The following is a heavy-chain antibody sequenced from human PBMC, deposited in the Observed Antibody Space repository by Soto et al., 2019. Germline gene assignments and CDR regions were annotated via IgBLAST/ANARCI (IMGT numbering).Heavy chain of an antibody. CDR3: ARHDGANCQFCDIFRAYFDC. CDR1: GGSIISASFY. J-gene: IGHJ4*02. CDR2: VYYSGST. D-gene: IGHD2-21*01. V-gene: IGHV4-39*01. Sequence: PSETLSLPCTVSGGSIISASFYWGWIRQPPGKGLEWIGSVYYSGSTYYNPSLKSRVTISVDTSKNQFSLKLSSVTAADTAVYYCARHDGANCQFCDIFRAYFDCPAQRTPVPVSS.